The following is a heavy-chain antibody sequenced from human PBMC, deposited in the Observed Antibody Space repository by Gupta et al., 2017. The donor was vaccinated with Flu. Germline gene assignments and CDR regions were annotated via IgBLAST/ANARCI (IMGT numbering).Heavy chain of an antibody. Sequence: WVRLIPGRGLMWVSRIRTDGSETNYADSVKGRFSISRDNAKNTLYLQMSSLRAEDTGVYYCARRTTFGTYDLWGPGTTVTVSS. V-gene: IGHV3-74*01. J-gene: IGHJ6*02. CDR2: IRTDGSET. D-gene: IGHD3-3*01. CDR3: ARRTTFGTYDL.